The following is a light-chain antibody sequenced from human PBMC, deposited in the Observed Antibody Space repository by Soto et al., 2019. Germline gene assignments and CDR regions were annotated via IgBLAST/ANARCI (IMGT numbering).Light chain of an antibody. CDR1: QSVSSN. Sequence: EIVMTQSPATLSVSPGESATLSFRASQSVSSNLVWYQQKPGQAPRVVIYGASTRGIGIPARFSGSGSGTEFTLTISGLQSEDSAVYYCQQYNRWPSWTFGQGTKVDI. J-gene: IGKJ1*01. CDR3: QQYNRWPSWT. CDR2: GAS. V-gene: IGKV3-15*01.